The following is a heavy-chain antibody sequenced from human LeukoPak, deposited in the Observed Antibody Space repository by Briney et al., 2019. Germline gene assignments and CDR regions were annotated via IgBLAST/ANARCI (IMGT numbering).Heavy chain of an antibody. D-gene: IGHD5-24*01. CDR1: GFTFSNAW. Sequence: PGGSLRLSCAASGFTFSNAWMSWVRQAPGKGLEWVGRIKSKTDGGTTDYAAPVKGRFTISRDGSKNTLYLQMNSLKTEDTAVYYCTTESKLDGQFYYWGQGTLVTVSS. V-gene: IGHV3-15*01. CDR3: TTESKLDGQFYY. CDR2: IKSKTDGGTT. J-gene: IGHJ4*02.